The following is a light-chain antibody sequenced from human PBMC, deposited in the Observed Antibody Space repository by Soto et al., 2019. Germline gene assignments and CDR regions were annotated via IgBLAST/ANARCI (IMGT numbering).Light chain of an antibody. CDR1: QTISSW. CDR3: QQYDNLES. J-gene: IGKJ3*01. V-gene: IGKV1-5*03. CDR2: KAS. Sequence: DIQMTQSPSTLSGSVGDRVTITCRASQTISSWLAWYQQKPGKAPKLLIYKASTLKSGAPSRFSGSGSGTEFTLTISSLQPDDFATYYCQQYDNLESFGPGTKVDIK.